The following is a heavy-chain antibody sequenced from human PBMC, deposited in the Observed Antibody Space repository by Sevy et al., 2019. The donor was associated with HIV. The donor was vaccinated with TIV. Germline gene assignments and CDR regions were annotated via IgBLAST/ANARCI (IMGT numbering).Heavy chain of an antibody. D-gene: IGHD1-26*01. CDR1: GGSFSGYD. Sequence: SETLSLTCAVYGGSFSGYDWSWIRQPPGKGLEWVGEIDHSGSINYNPSLKSRVTISIDRSNNQFSLKLTSVTAADTAVYYCARAFRTVVPATVLGLGFWYFVAMDVWGQGTTVTVSS. J-gene: IGHJ6*02. V-gene: IGHV4-34*01. CDR2: IDHSGSI. CDR3: ARAFRTVVPATVLGLGFWYFVAMDV.